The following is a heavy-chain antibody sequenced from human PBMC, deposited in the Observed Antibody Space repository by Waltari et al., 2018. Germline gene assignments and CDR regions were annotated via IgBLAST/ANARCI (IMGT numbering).Heavy chain of an antibody. D-gene: IGHD6-13*01. V-gene: IGHV3-30*02. CDR1: GFTFSSYG. CDR3: AKDEIAAAGNYYYYYMDV. Sequence: QVQLVESGGGVVQPGGSLRLSCAASGFTFSSYGMHWVRQAPGKGLEWVAFIGYDGSNKYYADSVKGRFTISRDNSKNTLYLQMNSLRAEDTAVYYCAKDEIAAAGNYYYYYMDVWGKGTTVTISS. CDR2: IGYDGSNK. J-gene: IGHJ6*03.